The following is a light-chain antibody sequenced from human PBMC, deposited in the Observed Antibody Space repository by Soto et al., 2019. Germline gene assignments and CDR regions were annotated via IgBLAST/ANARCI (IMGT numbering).Light chain of an antibody. CDR3: SSYTSSNTLGV. CDR2: EVI. J-gene: IGLJ2*01. CDR1: SSDVGGYNY. V-gene: IGLV2-14*01. Sequence: QSALTQPASVSGSPGQSITISCTGTSSDVGGYNYVSWFQQYPGKAPKLMIYEVINRPSGVSNRFSGSKSGNTASLTISGLQAEDEADYYCSSYTSSNTLGVFGGGTKLTVL.